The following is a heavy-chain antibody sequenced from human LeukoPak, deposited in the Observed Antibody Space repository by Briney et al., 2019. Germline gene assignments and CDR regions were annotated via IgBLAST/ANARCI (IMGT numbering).Heavy chain of an antibody. V-gene: IGHV1-18*04. CDR2: ISAYNGNT. CDR1: GYTFTSYG. CDR3: ARKFYGGYEDY. J-gene: IGHJ4*02. Sequence: ASVKVSCKASGYTFTSYGISWVRQAPGQGLEWMGWISAYNGNTNYAQKLQGRVTMTTDTSTSTAYVELRSLRSDDTAVYYCARKFYGGYEDYWGQGTLVAVSS. D-gene: IGHD5-12*01.